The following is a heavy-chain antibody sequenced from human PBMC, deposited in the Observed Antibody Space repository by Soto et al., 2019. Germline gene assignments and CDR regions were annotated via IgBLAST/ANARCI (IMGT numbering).Heavy chain of an antibody. J-gene: IGHJ6*02. CDR1: GYTFTSYA. D-gene: IGHD3-3*01. CDR3: ARAILPSHLYYYYYGMDV. Sequence: VNVSCKXSGYTFTSYAMHWVRQAPGQRLEWMGWINAGNGNTKYSQKFQGRVTITRDTSASTAYMELSSLRSEDTAVYYCARAILPSHLYYYYYGMDVWGQGTTVTVSS. CDR2: INAGNGNT. V-gene: IGHV1-3*01.